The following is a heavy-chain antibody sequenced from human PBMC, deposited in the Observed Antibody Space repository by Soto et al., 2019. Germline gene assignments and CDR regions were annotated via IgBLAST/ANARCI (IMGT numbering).Heavy chain of an antibody. V-gene: IGHV3-23*01. Sequence: GGSMRLSCAAPGFTFSSYAMSWVRQAPGKGLEWVSAISGSGGSTYYADSVKGRFTISRDNSKNTLYLQMNSLRAEDTAVYYCAKFLGADNWFDPWGQGTLVTVSS. CDR2: ISGSGGST. CDR3: AKFLGADNWFDP. J-gene: IGHJ5*02. D-gene: IGHD3-10*01. CDR1: GFTFSSYA.